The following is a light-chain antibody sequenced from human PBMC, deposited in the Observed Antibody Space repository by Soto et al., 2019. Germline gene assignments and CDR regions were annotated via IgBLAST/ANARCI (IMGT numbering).Light chain of an antibody. CDR3: HHYET. J-gene: IGKJ1*01. CDR1: QSVDIN. Sequence: PRDRVTLSCRASQSVDINLAWYQQKRGQAPRLLIYGASTRATDMPGRFSGSGSGTEFTLTISRLEPEDFTVYYCHHYETFGQGTIVDVK. CDR2: GAS. V-gene: IGKV3-15*01.